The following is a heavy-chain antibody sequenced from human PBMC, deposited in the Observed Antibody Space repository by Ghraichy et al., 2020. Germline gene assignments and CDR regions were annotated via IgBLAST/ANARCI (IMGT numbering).Heavy chain of an antibody. CDR2: IYHSGSA. D-gene: IGHD3-3*01. V-gene: IGHV4-4*02. J-gene: IGHJ5*02. Sequence: SETLSLTCAVSGGSISSSNWWSWVRQPPGKGLEWIGEIYHSGSANYNPSLRSRVTISVDKSKNQLSLKLSSVTAADTAVYYCARVRIPGSDFWSDSLRGPPGWFDPWGQGTLVTVSS. CDR1: GGSISSSNW. CDR3: ARVRIPGSDFWSDSLRGPPGWFDP.